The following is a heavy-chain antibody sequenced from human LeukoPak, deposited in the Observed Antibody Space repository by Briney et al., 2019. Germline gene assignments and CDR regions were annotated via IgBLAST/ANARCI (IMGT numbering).Heavy chain of an antibody. CDR2: ISAYNGNT. J-gene: IGHJ6*03. Sequence: ASVKVSCKASGYTFTSYGISWVRQAPGQGLEWMGWISAYNGNTNYAQKLQGRVTMTTDTSTSTAYMELRSLRSEDTAVYYCARGEVLWFGEFVYYMDVWGKGATVTISS. D-gene: IGHD3-10*01. CDR3: ARGEVLWFGEFVYYMDV. CDR1: GYTFTSYG. V-gene: IGHV1-18*01.